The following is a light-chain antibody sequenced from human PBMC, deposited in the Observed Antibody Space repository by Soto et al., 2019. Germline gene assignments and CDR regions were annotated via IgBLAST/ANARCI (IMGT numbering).Light chain of an antibody. V-gene: IGLV2-14*01. CDR2: DVS. J-gene: IGLJ2*01. Sequence: QSALTQPASVSGSPGQSITISCTGTSSDVGGYNYVSWYQQHPGKAPKLMIYDVSNRPSGVSNRFSGSKSGNTASLTISGLQADDEDDYYCSCYTSSSTVVFGGGTKLTVL. CDR1: SSDVGGYNY. CDR3: SCYTSSSTVV.